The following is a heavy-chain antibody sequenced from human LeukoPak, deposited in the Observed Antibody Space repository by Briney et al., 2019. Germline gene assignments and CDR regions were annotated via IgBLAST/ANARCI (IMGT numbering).Heavy chain of an antibody. Sequence: SETLSLTCTVSGGSISSGGYYWSWIRQHPGKGLEWIGYIYYSGSTYYNPSLKSRVIISVDTSKNQFSLKLSSVTAADTALYYCGSAARLFIVDYWGQGTLVTVSS. D-gene: IGHD6-6*01. J-gene: IGHJ4*02. V-gene: IGHV4-31*03. CDR3: GSAARLFIVDY. CDR1: GGSISSGGYY. CDR2: IYYSGST.